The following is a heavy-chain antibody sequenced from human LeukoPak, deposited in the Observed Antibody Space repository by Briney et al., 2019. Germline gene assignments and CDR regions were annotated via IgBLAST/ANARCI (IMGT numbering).Heavy chain of an antibody. CDR1: GFTFSSNA. V-gene: IGHV3-23*01. CDR2: ISDSGAST. CDR3: AKIPKGGYFDY. J-gene: IGHJ4*02. D-gene: IGHD2-2*01. Sequence: GGSLRLSCEASGFTFSSNAMSWVRQAPGEGLEWVSAISDSGASTYYADSLKGRFTISRDNSKNTLYLQMNSLRAEDTAVYYCAKIPKGGYFDYWGQGTLVTVSS.